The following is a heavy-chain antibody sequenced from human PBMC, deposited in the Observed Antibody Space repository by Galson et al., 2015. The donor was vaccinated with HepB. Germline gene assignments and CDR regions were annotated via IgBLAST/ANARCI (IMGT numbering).Heavy chain of an antibody. CDR1: GFSLRTSGMC. CDR3: ARSNYGDPLELFDY. Sequence: PALVKPPQTLTLTCTFSGFSLRTSGMCVSWIRQPPGKALEWLARIDWDDDKYYSTSLKTRLTISKDTSKNQVVLTMTNMDPVDTATYYCARSNYGDPLELFDYWGQGTLVTVSS. V-gene: IGHV2-70*11. J-gene: IGHJ4*02. CDR2: IDWDDDK. D-gene: IGHD4-17*01.